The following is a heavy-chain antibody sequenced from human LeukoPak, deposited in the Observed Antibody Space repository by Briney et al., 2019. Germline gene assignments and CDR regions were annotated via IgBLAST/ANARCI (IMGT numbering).Heavy chain of an antibody. D-gene: IGHD1-14*01. J-gene: IGHJ5*02. Sequence: PSGTLSLTCLVSGGSITSTNWRGLVRPPPGQGLEWIGELSLSGLTNYNPSLSSRVIMALDTSKNHLSLHLTSVTAADTAVYYCARQGARDYNIYWFDPWGQGTLVTVSS. CDR3: ARQGARDYNIYWFDP. V-gene: IGHV4-4*02. CDR2: LSLSGLT. CDR1: GGSITSTNW.